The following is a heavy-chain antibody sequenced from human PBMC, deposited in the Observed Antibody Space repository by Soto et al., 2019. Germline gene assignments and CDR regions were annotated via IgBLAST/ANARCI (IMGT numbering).Heavy chain of an antibody. Sequence: QVQLVQSGAEVKKPESSVKVSCKAPGGTFSTYAISCVRQAPGQGLEWMGGIIPMFGTANYAQRFQDRVTITAEEATNTVYIELSSLRSEDTAVYLCASGIQLWLRRINNGYSGWGQGTLVTVSS. CDR2: IIPMFGTA. CDR3: ASGIQLWLRRINNGYSG. V-gene: IGHV1-69*12. D-gene: IGHD5-18*01. J-gene: IGHJ4*02. CDR1: GGTFSTYA.